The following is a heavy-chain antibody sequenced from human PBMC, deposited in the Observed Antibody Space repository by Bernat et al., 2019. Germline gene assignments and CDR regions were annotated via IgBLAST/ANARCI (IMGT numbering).Heavy chain of an antibody. CDR3: ARSTKRAPYYYDTNGYYCDY. Sequence: QLQLQESGPGLVKPSETLSLTCTVSGGSISTSSYYWGWIRQPPGKGLEWIGSIYYSGSTYYNASLKSRVTISVDTSKNQFSLKLSSVTAADTAVYYCARSTKRAPYYYDTNGYYCDYWGQGTLVTVSS. CDR2: IYYSGST. V-gene: IGHV4-39*01. CDR1: GGSISTSSYY. D-gene: IGHD3-22*01. J-gene: IGHJ4*02.